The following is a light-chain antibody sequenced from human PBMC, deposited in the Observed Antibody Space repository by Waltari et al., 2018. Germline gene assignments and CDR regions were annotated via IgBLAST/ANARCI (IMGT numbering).Light chain of an antibody. CDR1: NSAFGRYNY. CDR2: DVS. J-gene: IGLJ2*01. V-gene: IGLV2-14*03. CDR3: ASYTSSNTVI. Sequence: QSALTQPASVPGYAGQSIAIPCTGTNSAFGRYNYVSWYQQHPGNAPRLIIYDVSRWPSGVSNRFIGSKSGITASLAISGLQAEDEGDYFCASYTSSNTVIFGGGTRVTVL.